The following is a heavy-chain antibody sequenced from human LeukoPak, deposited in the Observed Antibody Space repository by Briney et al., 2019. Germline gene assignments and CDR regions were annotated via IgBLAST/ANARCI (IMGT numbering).Heavy chain of an antibody. CDR1: GGSISSHY. CDR3: ARINSGWYFDY. J-gene: IGHJ4*02. CDR2: IYYSGNT. Sequence: SETLSLTCIVPGGSISSHYWTWIRQPPGKGLEYIGYIYYSGNTNYNPSLKSRVTISVDRSKNQFSPKLTSVTAEDTAVYYCARINSGWYFDYWGQGTLVTVSS. D-gene: IGHD6-19*01. V-gene: IGHV4-59*11.